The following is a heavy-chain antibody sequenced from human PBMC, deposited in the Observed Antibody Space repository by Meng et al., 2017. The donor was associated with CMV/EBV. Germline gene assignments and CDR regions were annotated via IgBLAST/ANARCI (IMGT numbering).Heavy chain of an antibody. CDR1: GFTFSSYA. Sequence: LSLTCAASGFTFSSYAMSWVRQAPGKGLEWVSVIYSGGSSTYYADSVKGRFTISRDNSKNTLYLQMNSLRAEDTAVYYCASITALGMDVWGQGTTVTVSS. CDR3: ASITALGMDV. D-gene: IGHD5-18*01. V-gene: IGHV3-23*03. J-gene: IGHJ6*02. CDR2: IYSGGSST.